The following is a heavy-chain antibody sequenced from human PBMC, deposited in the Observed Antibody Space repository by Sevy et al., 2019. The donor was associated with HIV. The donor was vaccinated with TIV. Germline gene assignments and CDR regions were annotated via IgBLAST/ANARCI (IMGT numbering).Heavy chain of an antibody. J-gene: IGHJ4*02. D-gene: IGHD3-10*01. Sequence: SETLSLTCTVSGGSISSSSYDWGWIRQPPGKGLEWIASIFYSGPTYYNPSLKSRVTISVDTSKNQFSLKLNSVTAADTALYYCARHGGLVDRAFDYWGQGTLVTVSS. V-gene: IGHV4-39*01. CDR3: ARHGGLVDRAFDY. CDR2: IFYSGPT. CDR1: GGSISSSSYD.